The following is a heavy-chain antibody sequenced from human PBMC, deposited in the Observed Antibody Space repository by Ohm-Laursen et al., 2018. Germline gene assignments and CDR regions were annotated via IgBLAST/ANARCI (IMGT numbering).Heavy chain of an antibody. V-gene: IGHV3-23*01. J-gene: IGHJ4*02. D-gene: IGHD6-6*01. Sequence: GSLRLSCAASGFTFSNYAMTWVRQAPGKRLEWVSAISGSGGGTYYADSVKGRFTISRDNSKNTLYLQMNSLRAEDTAVYYCAKGRGDSSSSLFDYWGQGTLVIVSS. CDR3: AKGRGDSSSSLFDY. CDR2: ISGSGGGT. CDR1: GFTFSNYA.